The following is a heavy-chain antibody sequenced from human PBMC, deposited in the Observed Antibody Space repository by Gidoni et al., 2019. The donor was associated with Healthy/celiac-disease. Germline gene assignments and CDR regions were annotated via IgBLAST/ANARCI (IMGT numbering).Heavy chain of an antibody. D-gene: IGHD1-26*01. CDR1: GFTFRSYA. CDR3: AKDRSPIVGATFIDY. V-gene: IGHV3-23*01. J-gene: IGHJ4*02. CDR2: ISGSGGST. Sequence: EVQLLESGGGLVQPGGSLRLSCSASGFTFRSYAMSWVRQAPGKGLEWVSAISGSGGSTYYADSVKGRFTISRDNSKNTLYLQMNSLRAEDTAVYYCAKDRSPIVGATFIDYWGQGTLVTVSS.